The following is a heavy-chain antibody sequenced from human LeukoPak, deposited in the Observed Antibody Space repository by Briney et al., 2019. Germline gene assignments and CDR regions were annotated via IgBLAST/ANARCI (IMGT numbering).Heavy chain of an antibody. V-gene: IGHV3-23*01. CDR1: GFIFSNYA. Sequence: GGSLRLSCAASGFIFSNYAMSWVRQAPGKGLEWVSGFSGSGDRTYYADSVKGRFTISRDNSKNTLYLQMNNLRAGDTAVYYCARRGSYYPFDYWGQGTLVTVSS. D-gene: IGHD1-26*01. CDR2: FSGSGDRT. CDR3: ARRGSYYPFDY. J-gene: IGHJ4*02.